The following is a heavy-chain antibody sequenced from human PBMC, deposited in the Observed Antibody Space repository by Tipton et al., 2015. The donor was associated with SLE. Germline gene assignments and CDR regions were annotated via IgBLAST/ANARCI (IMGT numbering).Heavy chain of an antibody. V-gene: IGHV1-2*06. D-gene: IGHD6-13*01. CDR2: INPNSDGT. CDR1: GYTFTDYY. Sequence: QVQLVQSGAEVKKPGASVKVSCKASGYTFTDYYLYWVRQAPGQGLEWMGRINPNSDGTKYAQKFKGRVTMTRDTSISTAYMELSRLTSDDTAVYYCARDPLSSWYGDAFDIWGQGTMVTVSS. J-gene: IGHJ3*02. CDR3: ARDPLSSWYGDAFDI.